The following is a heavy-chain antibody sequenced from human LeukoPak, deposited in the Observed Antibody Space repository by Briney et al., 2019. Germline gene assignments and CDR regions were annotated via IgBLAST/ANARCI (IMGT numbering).Heavy chain of an antibody. J-gene: IGHJ3*02. CDR2: ISPYNDCT. D-gene: IGHD2-2*01. Sequence: ASVKVSCKASGYTFTNYGISWVRRAPGQGLEWMGWISPYNDCTNYAQKLQGRVTVTTDTSTSTGYMELRSLRSDDTAVYYCARWYCSSTSCYAGAFDMWGQGTMVTVSS. CDR3: ARWYCSSTSCYAGAFDM. CDR1: GYTFTNYG. V-gene: IGHV1-18*04.